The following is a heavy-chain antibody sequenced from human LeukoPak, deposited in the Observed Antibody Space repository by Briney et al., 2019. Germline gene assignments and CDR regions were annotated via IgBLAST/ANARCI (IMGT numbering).Heavy chain of an antibody. CDR1: GGTFSSYA. J-gene: IGHJ5*02. CDR3: APYYYGSGSPIPDP. V-gene: IGHV1-69*04. Sequence: SVKVSCKASGGTFSSYAISWVRQAPGQGLEWMGRIIPILGTANYAQKFQGRVTITADKSTSTAYMELSSLRSEDTAVYYCAPYYYGSGSPIPDPWGQGTLVTVSA. CDR2: IIPILGTA. D-gene: IGHD3-10*01.